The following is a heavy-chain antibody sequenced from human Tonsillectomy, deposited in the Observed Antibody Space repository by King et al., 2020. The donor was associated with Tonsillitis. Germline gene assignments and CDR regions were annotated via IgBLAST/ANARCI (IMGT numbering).Heavy chain of an antibody. Sequence: VQLVESGGGLVKPGGSLRLSCAASGFTFSSYSMNWVRQAPGKGLEWVSSISSSSSYIYYADSVKGRFTISRDNAKNSLYLQMNSLRAEDTAVYYCARDAYCSSNSCSQIEGYGMDVWGQGTTVTVSS. D-gene: IGHD2-2*01. J-gene: IGHJ6*02. CDR3: ARDAYCSSNSCSQIEGYGMDV. V-gene: IGHV3-21*01. CDR1: GFTFSSYS. CDR2: ISSSSSYI.